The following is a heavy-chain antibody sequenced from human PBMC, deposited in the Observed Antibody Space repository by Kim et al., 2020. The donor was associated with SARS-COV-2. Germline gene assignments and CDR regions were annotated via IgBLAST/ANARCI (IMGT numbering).Heavy chain of an antibody. D-gene: IGHD3-10*01. CDR3: ARASRSILPGTFDY. J-gene: IGHJ4*02. V-gene: IGHV3-11*04. CDR2: ICSSGSTI. Sequence: GGSLRLSCAASGFTFSDYYMSWVRQAPGKGLEWVSYICSSGSTIYSADSLNGPFTISRNNARNSLYLQMSRLRVEDTAVYYCARASRSILPGTFDYWGQGTLVTVSS. CDR1: GFTFSDYY.